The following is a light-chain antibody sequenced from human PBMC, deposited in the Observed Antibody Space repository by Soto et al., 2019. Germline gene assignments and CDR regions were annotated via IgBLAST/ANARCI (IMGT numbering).Light chain of an antibody. CDR2: VNN. J-gene: IGLJ1*01. Sequence: QSVLTQPPSVSGAPGQRVTISCTGSSSNIGAGYDVHWYQQLPGTAPKLLVYVNNNRPSGVPGRFPGSKSGTSASLAITGLQAEDEADYYCQSYDSYLSGSVFGTGTKLTVL. CDR1: SSNIGAGYD. CDR3: QSYDSYLSGSV. V-gene: IGLV1-40*01.